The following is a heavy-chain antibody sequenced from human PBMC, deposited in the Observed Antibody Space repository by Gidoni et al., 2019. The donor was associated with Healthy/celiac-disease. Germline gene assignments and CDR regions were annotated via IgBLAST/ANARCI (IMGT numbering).Heavy chain of an antibody. D-gene: IGHD6-6*01. CDR2: INHSGST. V-gene: IGHV4-34*01. J-gene: IGHJ4*02. CDR3: ARGPRVSSSRYFDY. CDR1: GGSFSGYY. Sequence: QVQLQQWGAGLLKPSETLSLTCAVYGGSFSGYYWSWIRQPPGKGLEWIGEINHSGSTNYNPSLKSRVTISVDTSKNQFSLKLSSVTAADTAVYYCARGPRVSSSRYFDYWGQGTLVTVSS.